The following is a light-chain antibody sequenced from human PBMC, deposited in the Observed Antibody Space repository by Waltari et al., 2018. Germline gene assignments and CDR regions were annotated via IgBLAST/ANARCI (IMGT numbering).Light chain of an antibody. Sequence: EIVLTQSPATLSLSPGERATLPCRASQSVSSYLAWNQQKPGPAPRLLIYDASNRATGIPARFSGSGSGTDFTLTISSLEPEDFAVYYCQQRSNWPWTFGQGTKVEIK. CDR1: QSVSSY. CDR3: QQRSNWPWT. J-gene: IGKJ1*01. CDR2: DAS. V-gene: IGKV3-11*01.